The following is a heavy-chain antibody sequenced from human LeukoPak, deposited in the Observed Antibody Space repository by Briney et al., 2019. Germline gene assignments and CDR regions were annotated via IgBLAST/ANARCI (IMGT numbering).Heavy chain of an antibody. D-gene: IGHD6-19*01. V-gene: IGHV3-30*02. Sequence: GGSLRLSCAASGFIFSSYAMYWVRQAPGKGLEGVAFIRYDGSNKYYADSVKGRSTISRDNAKNSLYLQMNSLRAEDTAVYYCARDRGFSSIAVAGTVYFDYWGQGTLVTVSS. CDR2: IRYDGSNK. J-gene: IGHJ4*02. CDR1: GFIFSSYA. CDR3: ARDRGFSSIAVAGTVYFDY.